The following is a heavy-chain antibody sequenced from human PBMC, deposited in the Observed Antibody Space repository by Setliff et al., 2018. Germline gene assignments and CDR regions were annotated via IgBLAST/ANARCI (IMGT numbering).Heavy chain of an antibody. V-gene: IGHV3-7*01. Sequence: GGSLRLSCEASGFIFSSLWMSWVRQAPGRGLEWVANINQEGSGRYYVDSVKGRFSISRDNAKSSLYLQMNSLRADDTAVYYCARDGHNVYYFDYWGLGTLVTVSS. D-gene: IGHD1-1*01. CDR1: GFIFSSLW. CDR2: INQEGSGR. CDR3: ARDGHNVYYFDY. J-gene: IGHJ4*02.